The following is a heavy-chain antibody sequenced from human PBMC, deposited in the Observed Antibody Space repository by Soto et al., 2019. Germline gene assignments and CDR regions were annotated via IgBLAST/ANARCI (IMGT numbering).Heavy chain of an antibody. CDR1: GFTFSSYA. J-gene: IGHJ4*02. V-gene: IGHV3-23*01. CDR2: ISGSGGST. D-gene: IGHD5-18*01. Sequence: EVQLLESGGGLVQPGGSLRLSCAASGFTFSSYAMSWVRQAPGKGLEWVSAISGSGGSTYYADSVKGRFTISRDNSKNTLYLQMNSLRAEDTAVCYCAKDIRYSYGASNFDYWGQGTLVTVSS. CDR3: AKDIRYSYGASNFDY.